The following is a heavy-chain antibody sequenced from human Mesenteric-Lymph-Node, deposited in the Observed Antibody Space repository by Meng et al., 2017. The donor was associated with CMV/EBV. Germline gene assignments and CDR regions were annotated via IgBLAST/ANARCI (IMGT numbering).Heavy chain of an antibody. CDR2: ISAYNGNT. CDR1: GYSFTGYY. Sequence: ASVKVSCKASGYSFTGYYMHWVRQAPGQGLEWMGWISAYNGNTNYAQKLQGRVTMTTDTSTSTAYMELRSLRSDDTAVYYCARGYSWNYASDYWGQGTLVTVSS. CDR3: ARGYSWNYASDY. V-gene: IGHV1-18*04. J-gene: IGHJ4*02. D-gene: IGHD1-7*01.